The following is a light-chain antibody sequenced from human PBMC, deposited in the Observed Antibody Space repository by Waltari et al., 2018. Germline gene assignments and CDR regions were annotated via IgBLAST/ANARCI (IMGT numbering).Light chain of an antibody. CDR2: EVS. Sequence: IQLTQSPPSLSASVGDSVTITCRASQDISGALAWYQQQPGTGPKHLIYEVSGVESGVPSRFRGSRAGTDFTLTITSLQPDDFATYYCQHYLSYPVTFGGGTKVQIK. V-gene: IGKV1-13*02. CDR3: QHYLSYPVT. J-gene: IGKJ4*01. CDR1: QDISGA.